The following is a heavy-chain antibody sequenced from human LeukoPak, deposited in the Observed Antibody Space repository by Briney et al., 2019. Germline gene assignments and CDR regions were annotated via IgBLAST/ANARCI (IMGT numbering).Heavy chain of an antibody. V-gene: IGHV6-1*01. CDR1: GDSVSSNSAV. J-gene: IGHJ4*02. Sequence: SQTLSLTCDISGDSVSSNSAVWNWIRQSPSRGLEWLGRTYYRSKWYNDYAVSVKSRITISADTSKNQFSLQLNSVTPEDTAVYYCGREATNGFSDYWGQGTLVTVSS. CDR3: GREATNGFSDY. D-gene: IGHD2-8*01. CDR2: TYYRSKWYN.